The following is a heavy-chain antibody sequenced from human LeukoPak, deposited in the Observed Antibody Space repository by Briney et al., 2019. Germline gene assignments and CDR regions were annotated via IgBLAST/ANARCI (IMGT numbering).Heavy chain of an antibody. V-gene: IGHV3-7*01. CDR2: TNEAGGDK. CDR1: GFTFSDFW. J-gene: IGHJ4*02. D-gene: IGHD1-1*01. Sequence: GGSLRLSCAASGFTFSDFWMSWVRQALGKGLECVASTNEAGGDKLYVDSVKGRFTISRDNSKNSLSLQMNSLTAEDTAIYYCAIATTGRGAFGSWGQGTLVSVSS. CDR3: AIATTGRGAFGS.